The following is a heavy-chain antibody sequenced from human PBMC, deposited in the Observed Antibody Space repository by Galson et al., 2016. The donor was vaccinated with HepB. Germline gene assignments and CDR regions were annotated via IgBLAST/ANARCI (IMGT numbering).Heavy chain of an antibody. Sequence: ETLSLTCAVYGGSFSGYYWSWIRQPPGKGLEWIGETNHSGSTNYNPSLKSRVTISVDTSKNQFSLKLSSVTAADTAVYYCARKAGAFGYWGQGTLVTVSS. D-gene: IGHD3-10*01. CDR1: GGSFSGYY. CDR3: ARKAGAFGY. J-gene: IGHJ4*02. V-gene: IGHV4-34*01. CDR2: TNHSGST.